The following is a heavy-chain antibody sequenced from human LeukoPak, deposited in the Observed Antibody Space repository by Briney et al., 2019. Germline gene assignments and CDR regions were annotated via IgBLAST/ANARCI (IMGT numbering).Heavy chain of an antibody. Sequence: PGGSLRLSCAASGFTFSSYAMSWVRQAPGKGLEWVSAISGSGGSTYYADSVKGRFTISRDNSKNTLYLQMNSLRAEDTAVYYCAKDYVRSSTGIVGATPFDYWGQGTLVTVSS. V-gene: IGHV3-23*01. CDR2: ISGSGGST. D-gene: IGHD1-26*01. CDR1: GFTFSSYA. J-gene: IGHJ4*02. CDR3: AKDYVRSSTGIVGATPFDY.